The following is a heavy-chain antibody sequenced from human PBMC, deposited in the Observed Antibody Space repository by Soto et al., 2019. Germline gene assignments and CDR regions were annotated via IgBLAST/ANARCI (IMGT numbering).Heavy chain of an antibody. J-gene: IGHJ4*02. CDR2: ISYDGSNK. CDR1: GFTFSSYA. D-gene: IGHD3-22*01. Sequence: QVQLVESGGGVVQPGRSLRLSCAAYGFTFSSYAMHWVRQAPGKGLEWVAVISYDGSNKYYADSVKGRFTISRDNSKNTLYLQMNSLRAEDTAVYYCASEGYYDSSGYYTDYWGQGTLVTVSS. V-gene: IGHV3-30-3*01. CDR3: ASEGYYDSSGYYTDY.